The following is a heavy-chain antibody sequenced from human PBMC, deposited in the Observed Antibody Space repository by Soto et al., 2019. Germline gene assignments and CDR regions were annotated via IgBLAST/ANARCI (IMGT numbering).Heavy chain of an antibody. D-gene: IGHD3-3*01. CDR2: IHHSGGT. Sequence: QVQLQESGPGLVKPSGTLSLTCAVSGDAISSHDWWSWVRQPPNKGLEWIAVIHHSGGTNYNPSLMSRATISVDNSKNQFSLKLISATAAATAVYYCVRNGYYSLDYWGQGTLVSVSS. CDR1: GDAISSHDW. V-gene: IGHV4-4*02. CDR3: VRNGYYSLDY. J-gene: IGHJ4*02.